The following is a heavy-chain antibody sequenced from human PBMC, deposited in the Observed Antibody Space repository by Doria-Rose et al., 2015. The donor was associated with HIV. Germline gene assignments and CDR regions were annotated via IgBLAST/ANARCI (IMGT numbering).Heavy chain of an antibody. CDR3: ARIKSSRWYHKYYFDF. J-gene: IGHJ4*02. D-gene: IGHD6-13*01. Sequence: QITLKEPGPVLVKPTETLTLTCTVSGVSLSSPGMGVSWIRQPPGKALEWLANIFSDDERSHKTYLKSRLTISRGTSKSQVVLTMTDMDPVDTATYYCARIKSSRWYHKYYFDFWGQGTLVIVSA. V-gene: IGHV2-26*01. CDR1: GVSLSSPGMG. CDR2: IFSDDER.